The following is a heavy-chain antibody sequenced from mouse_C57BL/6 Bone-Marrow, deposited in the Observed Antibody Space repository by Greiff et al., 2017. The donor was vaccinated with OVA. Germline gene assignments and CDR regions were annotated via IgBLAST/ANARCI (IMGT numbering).Heavy chain of an antibody. CDR1: GYTFTNYW. J-gene: IGHJ4*01. Sequence: VKLVESGAELVRPGTSVKMSCKASGYTFTNYWIGWAKQRPGHGLEWIGDIYPGGGYTNYNEKFKGKATLTADKSSSTAYMQFSSLTSEDSAIYYCARVRYYAMDYWGQGTSVTVSS. CDR2: IYPGGGYT. CDR3: ARVRYYAMDY. D-gene: IGHD1-1*01. V-gene: IGHV1-63*01.